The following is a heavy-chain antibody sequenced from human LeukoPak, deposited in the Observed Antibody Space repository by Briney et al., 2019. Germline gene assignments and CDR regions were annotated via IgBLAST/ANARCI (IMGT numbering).Heavy chain of an antibody. CDR2: IYTSGST. CDR1: GGSISSYY. CDR3: ARLLGDWTRYYMDV. V-gene: IGHV4-4*07. Sequence: SETLSLTCTVSGGSISSYYWSWIRQPAGKGLEWIGRIYTSGSTNYNPSLKSRVTMSVDTSKNQFSLKLSSVTAADTAVYYCARLLGDWTRYYMDVWGKGTTVTVSS. D-gene: IGHD3/OR15-3a*01. J-gene: IGHJ6*03.